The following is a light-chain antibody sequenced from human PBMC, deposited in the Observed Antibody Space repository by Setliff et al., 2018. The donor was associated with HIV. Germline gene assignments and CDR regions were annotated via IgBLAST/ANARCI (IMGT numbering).Light chain of an antibody. Sequence: QSALTQPASVSGSPGQSITISCTGTSSDVGGYNYVSWYQQHPGKAPKLMIYDVSNRPSGVSYRFSGSKSGNTASLTISGLQAEDEADYYCSSYAGSSTYVFGTGTKVT. CDR1: SSDVGGYNY. J-gene: IGLJ1*01. V-gene: IGLV2-14*03. CDR2: DVS. CDR3: SSYAGSSTYV.